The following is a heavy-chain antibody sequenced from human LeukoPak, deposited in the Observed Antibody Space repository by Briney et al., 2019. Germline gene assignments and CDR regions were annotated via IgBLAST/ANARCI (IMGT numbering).Heavy chain of an antibody. V-gene: IGHV3-21*01. J-gene: IGHJ4*02. Sequence: GSLRLSCAASGFTFSSYSMNWVRQAPGKGLEWVSSISSSSSYIYYADSVKGRFTISRDNAKNSLYLQMNSLRAEDTAVYYCARAARIVVVAAMFDYWAREPWSPSPQ. CDR3: ARAARIVVVAAMFDY. D-gene: IGHD2-15*01. CDR1: GFTFSSYS. CDR2: ISSSSSYI.